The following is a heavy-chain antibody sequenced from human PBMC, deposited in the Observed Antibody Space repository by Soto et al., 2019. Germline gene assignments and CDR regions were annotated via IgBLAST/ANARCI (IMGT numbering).Heavy chain of an antibody. CDR1: GFTFSTYW. CDR3: ARATGSNHPFDY. D-gene: IGHD2-2*01. V-gene: IGHV3-74*01. J-gene: IGHJ4*02. Sequence: EVQLVESGGGLVQPGGSLRLSCAATGFTFSTYWMHWVRQGPGKGLGWVSRISTDGSSTTYADSVKGRFTISRDNSKNTLYLQMNSLRAEDTAVYYCARATGSNHPFDYWGQGSLVTVSS. CDR2: ISTDGSST.